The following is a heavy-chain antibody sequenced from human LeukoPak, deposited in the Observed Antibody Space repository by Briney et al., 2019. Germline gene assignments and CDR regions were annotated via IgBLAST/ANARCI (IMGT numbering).Heavy chain of an antibody. V-gene: IGHV1-18*01. CDR1: GYTFTSYG. J-gene: IGHJ4*02. D-gene: IGHD2-2*02. CDR2: ISAYNGNT. Sequence: ASVKVSCKASGYTFTSYGISWVRQAPGQGLEWMGWISAYNGNTNYAQKLQGRVTMTRDTSTSTVYMELSSLRSEDTAVYYCATPGVVPAAILLNYWGQGTLVTVSS. CDR3: ATPGVVPAAILLNY.